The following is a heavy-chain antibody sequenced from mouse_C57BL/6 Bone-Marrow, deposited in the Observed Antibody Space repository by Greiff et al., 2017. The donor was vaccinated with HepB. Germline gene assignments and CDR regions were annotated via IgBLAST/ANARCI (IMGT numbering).Heavy chain of an antibody. Sequence: EVKLVESGGGLVQPGGSLKLSCAASGFTFSDYYMYWVRQTPEKRLEWVAYISNGGGSTYYPDTVKGRFTISRDNAKNTLYLQMSRLKSEDTAMYYCARQGGSTVPWLAYWGQGTLVTVSA. CDR1: GFTFSDYY. CDR2: ISNGGGST. J-gene: IGHJ3*01. CDR3: ARQGGSTVPWLAY. V-gene: IGHV5-12*01. D-gene: IGHD1-1*01.